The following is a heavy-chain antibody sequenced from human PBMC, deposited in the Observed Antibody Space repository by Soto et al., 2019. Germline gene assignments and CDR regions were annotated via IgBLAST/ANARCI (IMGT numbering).Heavy chain of an antibody. V-gene: IGHV4-59*01. D-gene: IGHD2-2*01. J-gene: IGHJ6*02. CDR3: ARAVGLSVVPAASYYYYGMDV. CDR1: GGSISSYY. Sequence: SLTCTVSGGSISSYYWSWIRQPPGKGLEWIGYIYYSGSTNYNPSLKSRVTISVDTSKNQFSLKLSSVTAADTAVYYCARAVGLSVVPAASYYYYGMDVWGQGTTVTVSS. CDR2: IYYSGST.